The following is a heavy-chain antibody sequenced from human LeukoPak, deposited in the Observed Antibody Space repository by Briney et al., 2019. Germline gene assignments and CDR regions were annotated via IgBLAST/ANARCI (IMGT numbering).Heavy chain of an antibody. J-gene: IGHJ5*02. V-gene: IGHV4-61*02. CDR2: IYTSGST. CDR1: GGSISSSSYY. D-gene: IGHD6-13*01. CDR3: ASSSWNGGDWFDP. Sequence: SETLSLTCTVSGGSISSSSYYWSWIRQPAGKGLEWIGRIYTSGSTNYNPSLKSRVTMSVDTSKNQFSLKLSSVTAADTAVYYCASSSWNGGDWFDPWGQGTLVTVSS.